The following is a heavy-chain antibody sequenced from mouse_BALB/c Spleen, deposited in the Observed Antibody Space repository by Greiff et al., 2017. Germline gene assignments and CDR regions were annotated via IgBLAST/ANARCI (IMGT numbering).Heavy chain of an antibody. D-gene: IGHD2-10*02. CDR2: IYPGDGDT. CDR1: GYTFTSYW. CDR3: ASSYGNYGY. J-gene: IGHJ2*01. Sequence: VQLQESGAELARPGASVKLSCKASGYTFTSYWMQWVKQRPGQGLEWIGAIYPGDGDTRYTQKFKGKATLTADKSSSTAYMQLSSLASEDSAVYYCASSYGNYGYWGQGTTLTVSS. V-gene: IGHV1-87*01.